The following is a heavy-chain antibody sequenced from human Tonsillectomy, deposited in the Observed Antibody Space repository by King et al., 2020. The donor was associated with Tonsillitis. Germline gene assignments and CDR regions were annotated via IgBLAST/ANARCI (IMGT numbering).Heavy chain of an antibody. V-gene: IGHV4-34*01. Sequence: VQLQQWGAGLLKPSETLSLTCAVYGGSFNGYYWSWIRQPPGKGLEWIGEINHSGSTNYNPSLKIRVTISVDTSKNQFSLKLSSLTAAYTAVYYCARGEVGATGLGYYYYYMDVWGKGTTVTVSS. CDR1: GGSFNGYY. D-gene: IGHD1-26*01. CDR2: INHSGST. J-gene: IGHJ6*03. CDR3: ARGEVGATGLGYYYYYMDV.